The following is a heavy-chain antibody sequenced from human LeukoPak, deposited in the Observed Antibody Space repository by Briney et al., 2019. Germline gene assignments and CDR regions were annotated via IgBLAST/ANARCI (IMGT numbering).Heavy chain of an antibody. CDR1: GFTFSSYA. D-gene: IGHD3-3*01. J-gene: IGHJ5*02. Sequence: GGSLRLSCVVSGFTFSSYAMTWVRQAPGKGLEWVSFITYSGAGIYSADSVKGRFTISRDNSKNTLYLQMSSLRAEDTAVYYCARGNYDFWSGYGLNWFDPWGQGTLVTVSS. CDR3: ARGNYDFWSGYGLNWFDP. CDR2: ITYSGAGI. V-gene: IGHV3-23*01.